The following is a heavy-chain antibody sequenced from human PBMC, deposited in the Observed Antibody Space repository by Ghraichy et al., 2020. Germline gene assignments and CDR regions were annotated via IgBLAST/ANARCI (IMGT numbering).Heavy chain of an antibody. CDR1: GGSISSSSYY. D-gene: IGHD3-10*01. CDR3: ARDLSGSLDY. J-gene: IGHJ4*02. CDR2: IYYSGST. Sequence: SETLSLTCTVSGGSISSSSYYWGWIRQPPGKGLEWIGSIYYSGSTYYNPSLKSRVTISVDTSKNQFSLKLSSVTAADTAVYYCARDLSGSLDYWGQGTLVTVSS. V-gene: IGHV4-39*02.